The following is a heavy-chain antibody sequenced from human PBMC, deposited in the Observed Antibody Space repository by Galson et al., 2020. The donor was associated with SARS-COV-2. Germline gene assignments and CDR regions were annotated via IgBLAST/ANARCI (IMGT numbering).Heavy chain of an antibody. CDR3: VTLVGPDDAFDI. D-gene: IGHD1-26*01. V-gene: IGHV1-69*01. CDR1: GGTFSSYA. CDR2: IIPFFGTT. Sequence: KISCKASGGTFSSYAINWVRQAPGQGLEWMGGIIPFFGTTNYAQKFQGRVTITADESTSTAYMELSSLRSEDTALYYCVTLVGPDDAFDIWGQGTMVTVSS. J-gene: IGHJ3*02.